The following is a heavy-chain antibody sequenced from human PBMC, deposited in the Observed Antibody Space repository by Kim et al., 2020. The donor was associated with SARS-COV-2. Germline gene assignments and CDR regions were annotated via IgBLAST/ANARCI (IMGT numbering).Heavy chain of an antibody. CDR3: ARDAQYYDFWSGYLGGSGQGYYYYYMDV. V-gene: IGHV3-33*01. CDR2: IWYDGSNK. CDR1: GFTFSSYG. Sequence: WGSLRLSCAASGFTFSSYGMHWVRQAPGKGLEWVAVIWYDGSNKYYADSVKGRFTISRDNSKNTLYLQMNSLRAEDTAVYYCARDAQYYDFWSGYLGGSGQGYYYYYMDVWGKGTTVTVSS. D-gene: IGHD3-3*01. J-gene: IGHJ6*03.